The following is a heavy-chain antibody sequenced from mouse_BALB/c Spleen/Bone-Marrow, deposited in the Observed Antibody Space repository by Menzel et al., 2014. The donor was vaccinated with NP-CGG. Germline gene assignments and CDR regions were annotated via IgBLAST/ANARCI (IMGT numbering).Heavy chain of an antibody. Sequence: EVQLQESGGGLVQPGESLKLSCESTEYAFPSHAMSWVRKTPEKRLELVAAINSDGGSTYYPDTMERRFIISRDNTKKTLCLQISSLRSEDTALYYSSRSSTMYWYFDVWGAGTTVTVSS. CDR1: EYAFPSHA. CDR2: INSDGGST. V-gene: IGHV5-2*01. CDR3: SRSSTMYWYFDV. J-gene: IGHJ1*01. D-gene: IGHD2-1*01.